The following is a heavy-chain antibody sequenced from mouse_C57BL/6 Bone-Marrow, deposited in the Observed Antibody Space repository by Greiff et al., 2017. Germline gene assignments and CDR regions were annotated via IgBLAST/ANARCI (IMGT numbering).Heavy chain of an antibody. J-gene: IGHJ2*01. V-gene: IGHV14-4*01. CDR1: GFNIKDDY. Sequence: EVQLQQSGAELVRPGASVKLSCTASGFNIKDDYKHWVKQRPEQGLEWIGWIDPENGDTEYASKFQGKATITADTSSNTAYLQLSSLTSEDTAVYYCTPSYYYGSSYGYWGQGTTLTVSS. D-gene: IGHD1-1*01. CDR2: IDPENGDT. CDR3: TPSYYYGSSYGY.